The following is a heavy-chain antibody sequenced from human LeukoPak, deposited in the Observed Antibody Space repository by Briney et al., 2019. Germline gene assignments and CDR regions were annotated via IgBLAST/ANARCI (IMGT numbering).Heavy chain of an antibody. Sequence: QTGGSLRLSCAASGFSFSNYWMTWLRQAAGKGLEWVANIRGDESRKYYLDSVTGRFTISRDNAKNSLYLQMNSLRAEDTAVYYCARDANYHVSSDYYDAFDIWGQGTMVTVSS. J-gene: IGHJ3*02. CDR1: GFSFSNYW. V-gene: IGHV3-7*01. D-gene: IGHD3-22*01. CDR3: ARDANYHVSSDYYDAFDI. CDR2: IRGDESRK.